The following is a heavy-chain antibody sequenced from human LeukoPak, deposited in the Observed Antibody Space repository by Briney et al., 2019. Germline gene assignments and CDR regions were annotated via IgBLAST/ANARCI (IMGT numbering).Heavy chain of an antibody. Sequence: PSETLSLTCTVSGGSISSHYWSWIRQPPGKGLEWSGYIYYSGSTNYNPSLKSRVTISVDTSKNQFSLKLSSVTAADTAVYYCARGSLAAAGTGYYFDYWGQGTLVTVSS. V-gene: IGHV4-59*11. D-gene: IGHD6-13*01. J-gene: IGHJ4*02. CDR2: IYYSGST. CDR1: GGSISSHY. CDR3: ARGSLAAAGTGYYFDY.